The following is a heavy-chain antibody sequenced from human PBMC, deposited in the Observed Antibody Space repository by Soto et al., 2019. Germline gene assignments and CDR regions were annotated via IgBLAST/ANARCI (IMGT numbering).Heavy chain of an antibody. CDR3: ARALTQIGAFDI. V-gene: IGHV3-13*01. J-gene: IGHJ3*02. CDR2: IGTAGDT. D-gene: IGHD3-22*01. Sequence: PGGSLRLSCAASGFTFSSYDMHWVRQATGKGLEWVSAIGTAGDTYYPGSVKGRFTISRENAKNSLYLQMNSLRAGDTAVYYCARALTQIGAFDIWGQGTMVTGSS. CDR1: GFTFSSYD.